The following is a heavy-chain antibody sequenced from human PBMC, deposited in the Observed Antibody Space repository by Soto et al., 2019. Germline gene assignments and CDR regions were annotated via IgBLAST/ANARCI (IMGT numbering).Heavy chain of an antibody. Sequence: GKSLRLSCAASGFTFSSYWMHWVRQAPGKGLVWVSRINPDGSATNYADSVKGRFTISRDNAKNTLYLQMNSLRAEDTAVFYCGRGGSDSPMAPGYWGQGTLVTASS. CDR3: GRGGSDSPMAPGY. CDR1: GFTFSSYW. D-gene: IGHD5-18*01. V-gene: IGHV3-74*01. CDR2: INPDGSAT. J-gene: IGHJ4*02.